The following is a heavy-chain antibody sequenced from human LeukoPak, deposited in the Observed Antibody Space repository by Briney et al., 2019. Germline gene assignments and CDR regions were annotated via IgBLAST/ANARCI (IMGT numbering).Heavy chain of an antibody. CDR3: ARSGITMVGGASIGLLTFDI. Sequence: GSLRLSCAASGFTFSYYRMHWVRQAPGEGLVWGSRINDDGRTTTYADSVKGRITISRDNAKNTLYLQMSSLRVEDTAVYYCARSGITMVGGASIGLLTFDIWGPGTMVTVSP. D-gene: IGHD3-10*01. J-gene: IGHJ3*02. CDR1: GFTFSYYR. CDR2: INDDGRTT. V-gene: IGHV3-74*03.